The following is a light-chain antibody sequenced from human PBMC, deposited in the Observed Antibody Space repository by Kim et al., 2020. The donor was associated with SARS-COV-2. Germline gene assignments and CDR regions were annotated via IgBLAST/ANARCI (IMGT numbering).Light chain of an antibody. CDR3: LLYMGGGISV. CDR1: SGSVSTNHY. J-gene: IGLJ3*02. V-gene: IGLV8-61*01. Sequence: GGTVTITCALSSGSVSTNHYPSWYQQTPGQPPRTLIYYTNTRSSGVPDRFSGSILGNKAALTITGAQADDESDYYCLLYMGGGISVFGGGTKVTVL. CDR2: YTN.